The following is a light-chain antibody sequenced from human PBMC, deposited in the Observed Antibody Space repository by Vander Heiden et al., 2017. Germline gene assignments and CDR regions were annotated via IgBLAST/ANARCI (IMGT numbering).Light chain of an antibody. J-gene: IGKJ4*01. V-gene: IGKV3-11*01. Sequence: EIVLTQSPPTPSLSPGERATLSCRASQGVSRYLAWYQQRPGQSPRLLIYDASHRAAGIPGRFSASGSGTDFTLTISGLEPEDFAIYYCQQRTSLLTFGEGTKVEIK. CDR3: QQRTSLLT. CDR2: DAS. CDR1: QGVSRY.